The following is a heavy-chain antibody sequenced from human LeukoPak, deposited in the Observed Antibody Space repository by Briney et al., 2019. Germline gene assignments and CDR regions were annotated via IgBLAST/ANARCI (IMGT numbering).Heavy chain of an antibody. CDR2: INPTGGT. D-gene: IGHD6-6*01. CDR3: ARDLGWSSSH. CDR1: GYTFTGHY. V-gene: IGHV1-2*02. J-gene: IGHJ4*02. Sequence: ASVKVSCKASGYTFTGHYMNWVRLAPGQGLEWMGWINPTGGTTYAQKSQDRVTMTRDTSINTAYMELNGLRSDDTAVYYCARDLGWSSSHWGQGTLVTVSS.